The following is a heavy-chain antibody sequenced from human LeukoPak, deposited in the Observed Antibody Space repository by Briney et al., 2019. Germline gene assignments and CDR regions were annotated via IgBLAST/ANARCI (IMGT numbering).Heavy chain of an antibody. V-gene: IGHV4-34*01. Sequence: SETLSLTCAVYGGSFSGYYWSWLRQPPGKGLEWIGEINHSGSTNYNPSLKSRVTISVDTSKNQFSLKLSSVTAADTAVYYCARQGRMITFGGVIVSGFDYWGRGTLVTVSS. CDR1: GGSFSGYY. CDR3: ARQGRMITFGGVIVSGFDY. D-gene: IGHD3-16*02. CDR2: INHSGST. J-gene: IGHJ4*02.